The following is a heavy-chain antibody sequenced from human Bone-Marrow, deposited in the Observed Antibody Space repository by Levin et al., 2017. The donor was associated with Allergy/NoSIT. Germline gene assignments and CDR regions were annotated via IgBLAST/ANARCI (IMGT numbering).Heavy chain of an antibody. CDR1: GFTFRNFV. CDR2: VSPDGNNQ. V-gene: IGHV3-30*18. Sequence: GGSLRLSCAASGFTFRNFVMHWVRQAPGKGLEWLTIVSPDGNNQHYADFVKGRFTISRDNSKDTLYLQMNSLSTGDTAVYYCAKCKGGSWAFDYCGQGTLVTVSS. CDR3: AKCKGGSWAFDY. J-gene: IGHJ4*02. D-gene: IGHD1-26*01.